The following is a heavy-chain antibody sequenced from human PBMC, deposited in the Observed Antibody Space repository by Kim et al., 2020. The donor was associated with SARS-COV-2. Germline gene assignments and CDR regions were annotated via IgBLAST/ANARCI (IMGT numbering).Heavy chain of an antibody. J-gene: IGHJ3*02. CDR3: VRDRRGGAFDI. Sequence: GGSLRLSCATSGFTFSAYDMNWVRLPPGKGLEWLSFITNNSATIYYADSVKGRFTISRDNAKNSLYLQMNRLRDEDTGVYYCVRDRRGGAFDIWGHGTMV. D-gene: IGHD3-10*01. V-gene: IGHV3-48*02. CDR1: GFTFSAYD. CDR2: ITNNSATI.